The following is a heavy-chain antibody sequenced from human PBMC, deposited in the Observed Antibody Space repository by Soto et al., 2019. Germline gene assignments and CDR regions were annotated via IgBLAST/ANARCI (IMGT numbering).Heavy chain of an antibody. CDR3: AKDPVDIVATTRSDY. Sequence: GGSLRLSCAASGFTFSSYAMSWVRQAPGKGLEWVSAISGSGGSTYYADSVKGRFTISRDNSKNTLYLQMNSLRAEDTAVYYCAKDPVDIVATTRSDYWGQGTLVTVSS. D-gene: IGHD5-12*01. CDR1: GFTFSSYA. J-gene: IGHJ4*02. CDR2: ISGSGGST. V-gene: IGHV3-23*01.